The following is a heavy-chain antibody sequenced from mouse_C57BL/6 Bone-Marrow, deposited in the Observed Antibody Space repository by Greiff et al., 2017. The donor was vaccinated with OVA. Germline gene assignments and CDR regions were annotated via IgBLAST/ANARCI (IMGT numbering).Heavy chain of an antibody. Sequence: EVNLVESGGGLVQPGGSLKLSCAASGFTFSDYYMYWVRQTPEKRLEWVAYISNGGGSTYYPDTVKGRFTISRDNAKNTLYLQMSRLKSEDTAMYYCARQGGNYVSFAYWGQGTLVTVSA. CDR2: ISNGGGST. J-gene: IGHJ3*01. D-gene: IGHD2-1*01. CDR1: GFTFSDYY. V-gene: IGHV5-12*01. CDR3: ARQGGNYVSFAY.